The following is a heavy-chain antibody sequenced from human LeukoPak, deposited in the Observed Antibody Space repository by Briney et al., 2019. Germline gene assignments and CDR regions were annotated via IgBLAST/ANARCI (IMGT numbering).Heavy chain of an antibody. V-gene: IGHV4-59*08. J-gene: IGHJ4*02. CDR2: IYYSGST. CDR1: GGSISSYY. D-gene: IGHD3-10*01. CDR3: ARHATWFGELFWYFDY. Sequence: KPSETLSLTCTVSGGSISSYYWSWIRQPPGKGLEWIGYIYYSGSTNYNASLKSRVTISVDTSKNQFSLKLSSVTAADTAVYYCARHATWFGELFWYFDYWGQGTLVTVSS.